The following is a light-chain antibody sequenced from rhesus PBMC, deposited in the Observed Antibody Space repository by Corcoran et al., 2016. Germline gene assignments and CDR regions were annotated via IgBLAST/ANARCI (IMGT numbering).Light chain of an antibody. J-gene: IGKJ3*01. V-gene: IGKV3-24*01. CDR3: LQHSNWPFT. CDR2: EAS. CDR1: KSVSNN. Sequence: EIVMTQSPATLSLSSGARAILSCMASKSVSNNLAWFQQKPGQAPRLLMYEASSRATGIPDRFSGSGSGTDFTLTISSLEPEDVAVYYCLQHSNWPFTFGPGTKLDIK.